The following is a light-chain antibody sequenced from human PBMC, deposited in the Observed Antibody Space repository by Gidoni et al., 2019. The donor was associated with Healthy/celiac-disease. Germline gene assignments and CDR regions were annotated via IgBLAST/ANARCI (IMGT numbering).Light chain of an antibody. CDR1: QSVSSY. Sequence: EIVLTQSPATLSLSPGESTTLSCRASQSVSSYLALYQQKPGQTPRLLIYDASNRATSIPARCSGSGSGTDFTLPISSLEPEDFAVYYCQQRSNWPVVTFGQGTRLEIK. V-gene: IGKV3-11*01. CDR3: QQRSNWPVVT. CDR2: DAS. J-gene: IGKJ5*01.